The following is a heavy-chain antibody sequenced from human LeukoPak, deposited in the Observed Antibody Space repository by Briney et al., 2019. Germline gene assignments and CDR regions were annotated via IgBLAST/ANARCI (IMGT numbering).Heavy chain of an antibody. Sequence: SETLSLTCTVSGYSISSGYYWGWIRQSPGKGLEWIGSVYYSGTTQYNPSLKSRVTISVDTSKNQFSLKLSSVTAADTAVYYCARVGSEGLLSFYYMDVWGKGTTVTVSS. D-gene: IGHD2-15*01. J-gene: IGHJ6*03. CDR2: VYYSGTT. V-gene: IGHV4-38-2*02. CDR1: GYSISSGYY. CDR3: ARVGSEGLLSFYYMDV.